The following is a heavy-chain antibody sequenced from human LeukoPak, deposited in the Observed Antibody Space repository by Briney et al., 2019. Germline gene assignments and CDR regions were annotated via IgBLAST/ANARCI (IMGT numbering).Heavy chain of an antibody. Sequence: GGSLRLSCAASGFTFSSYSMNWVRQAPGKGLEWVSSISSSSSYIYYADSVKGRFTISRDNAKNSLYLQMNSLRAEDTAVYYCARGRTGSGWYAGSGNDAFDIWGQGTMVTVSS. J-gene: IGHJ3*02. V-gene: IGHV3-21*01. CDR3: ARGRTGSGWYAGSGNDAFDI. CDR2: ISSSSSYI. D-gene: IGHD6-19*01. CDR1: GFTFSSYS.